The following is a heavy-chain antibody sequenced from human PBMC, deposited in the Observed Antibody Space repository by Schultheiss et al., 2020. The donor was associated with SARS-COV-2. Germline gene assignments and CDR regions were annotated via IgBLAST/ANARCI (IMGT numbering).Heavy chain of an antibody. CDR1: GGSISSYY. CDR2: IYYSGST. D-gene: IGHD3-22*01. CDR3: ARLTVYYDSSGYDAFDI. J-gene: IGHJ3*02. V-gene: IGHV4-59*08. Sequence: SETLSLTCTVSGGSISSYYWSWIRQPPGKGLEWIGYIYYSGSTNYNPSLKSRVTISVDTSKKQFSLKLSSVTAADTAVYYCARLTVYYDSSGYDAFDIWGQGTMVTVSS.